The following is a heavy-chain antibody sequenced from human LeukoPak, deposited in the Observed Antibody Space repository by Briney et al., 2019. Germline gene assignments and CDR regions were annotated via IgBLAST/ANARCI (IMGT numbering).Heavy chain of an antibody. CDR1: GDTFSGHG. Sequence: SVKVSCKASGDTFSGHGIIWVRQAPGQGLEWLGGIIPIFQTTNYAQKFQGRVTITADTSTLTAYMELTSLTSEDTAVYYCARTSYYYDSSGYSALFDYWGQGTLVTVSS. D-gene: IGHD3-22*01. CDR2: IIPIFQTT. CDR3: ARTSYYYDSSGYSALFDY. J-gene: IGHJ4*02. V-gene: IGHV1-69*06.